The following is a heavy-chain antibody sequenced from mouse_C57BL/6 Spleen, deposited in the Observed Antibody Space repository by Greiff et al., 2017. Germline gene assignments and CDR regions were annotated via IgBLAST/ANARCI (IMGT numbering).Heavy chain of an antibody. CDR2: IWGVGST. Sequence: VMLVESGPGLVAPSQSLSITCTVSGFSLTSYGVDWVRQSPGQGLEWLGVIWGVGSTNYNSALKSRLSISKDNSKSQVFLKMNSLQTDDTAMCYCARDSSGYAMDYWGQGTSVTVSS. D-gene: IGHD3-2*02. CDR3: ARDSSGYAMDY. CDR1: GFSLTSYG. J-gene: IGHJ4*01. V-gene: IGHV2-6*01.